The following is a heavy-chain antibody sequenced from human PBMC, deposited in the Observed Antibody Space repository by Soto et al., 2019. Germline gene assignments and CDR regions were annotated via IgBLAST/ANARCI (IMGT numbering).Heavy chain of an antibody. V-gene: IGHV3-66*01. Sequence: GGSLRLSCAASGFTVAISCMSWVRQVPGRGLEWVSIIYSGGETYYAASVQGRFTISRDTSENTLYLQMTSLRTEDTAVYYYGSGSYYDYWGQGTLVTVSS. J-gene: IGHJ4*02. CDR1: GFTVAISC. CDR3: GSGSYYDY. CDR2: IYSGGET. D-gene: IGHD3-10*01.